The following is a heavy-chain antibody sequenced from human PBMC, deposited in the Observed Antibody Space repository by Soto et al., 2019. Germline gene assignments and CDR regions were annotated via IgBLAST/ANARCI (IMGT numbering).Heavy chain of an antibody. CDR1: GFTFNSYW. CDR3: ARGTAAMYDAFDI. J-gene: IGHJ3*02. Sequence: GGSLRLSCAASGFTFNSYWMHWVRQAPGKGLVWVSRINSDGSSTSYADSVKGRFTISRDNAKNTLYLQMNSLRAEDTAVYYCARGTAAMYDAFDIWGQGTMVTVSS. CDR2: INSDGSST. V-gene: IGHV3-74*01. D-gene: IGHD2-2*01.